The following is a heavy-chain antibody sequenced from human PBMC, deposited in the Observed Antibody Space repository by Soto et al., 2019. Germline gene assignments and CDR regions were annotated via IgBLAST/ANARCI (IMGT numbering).Heavy chain of an antibody. Sequence: ELQLVESGGGLVQPGGSLRLSCVASGFVFSTHWMSWVRQAPGKGLEWVANIKEDGSEKYYVDSVKGRFTISRDNAKNSLYLQMNRLRAEDTAVYYCARDAVVVGWFDPWGQGILVTVSS. D-gene: IGHD2-15*01. J-gene: IGHJ5*02. CDR1: GFVFSTHW. CDR2: IKEDGSEK. V-gene: IGHV3-7*03. CDR3: ARDAVVVGWFDP.